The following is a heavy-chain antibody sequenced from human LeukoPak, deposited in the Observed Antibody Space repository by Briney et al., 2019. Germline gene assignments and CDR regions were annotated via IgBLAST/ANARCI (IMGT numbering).Heavy chain of an antibody. Sequence: SQTLSLTCTVSGGSISSGSYYWSWIRQPAGKGLEWIGRIYTSGSTNYNPSLKSRVTISVDTSKNQFSLKLSSVTAADTAVYYCARSRYYGSGSYLSWGQGTLVTVSS. D-gene: IGHD3-10*01. CDR3: ARSRYYGSGSYLS. CDR2: IYTSGST. V-gene: IGHV4-61*02. J-gene: IGHJ5*02. CDR1: GGSISSGSYY.